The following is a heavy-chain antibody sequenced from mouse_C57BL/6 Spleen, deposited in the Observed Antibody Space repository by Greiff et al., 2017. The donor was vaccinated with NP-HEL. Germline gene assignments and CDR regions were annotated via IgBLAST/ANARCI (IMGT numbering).Heavy chain of an antibody. V-gene: IGHV3-6*01. CDR3: ANLNWAFDY. J-gene: IGHJ2*01. D-gene: IGHD4-1*01. CDR1: GYSITSGYY. CDR2: ISYDGSP. Sequence: VQLKQSGPGLVKPSQSLSLTCSVTGYSITSGYYCNWIRQFPGNQLECMGYISYDGSPNSNPSLKNRISFTRDTSKNQFFLKLNSVTTDDTATDYCANLNWAFDYWGQGTPLTVSS.